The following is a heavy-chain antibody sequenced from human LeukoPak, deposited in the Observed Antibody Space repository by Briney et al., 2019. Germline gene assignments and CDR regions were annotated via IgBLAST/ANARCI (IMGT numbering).Heavy chain of an antibody. CDR3: ARDLPLTGRYFDWLRSFGMDV. CDR1: GGSISSYY. Sequence: SETLPLTCTVSGGSISSYYWSWIRQPAGKGLEWIGRIYTSGSTNYNPSLKSRVTMSVDTSKNQFSLKLSSVTAADTAVYYCARDLPLTGRYFDWLRSFGMDVWGQGTTVTVSS. J-gene: IGHJ6*02. D-gene: IGHD3-9*01. V-gene: IGHV4-4*07. CDR2: IYTSGST.